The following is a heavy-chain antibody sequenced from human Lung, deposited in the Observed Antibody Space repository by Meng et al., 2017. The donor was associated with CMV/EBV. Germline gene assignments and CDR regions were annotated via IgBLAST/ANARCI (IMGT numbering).Heavy chain of an antibody. J-gene: IGHJ4*02. V-gene: IGHV4-59*01. CDR3: ARGTGTTQHYFDY. Sequence: SXTLSLXCTISRASISSFYWSWIRQPPGKGLQWIGYVSDSGSAKYNPSLESRGTISRDRSRNQFYLNLNSVTAADTAMYFCARGTGTTQHYFDYWAQGTLVTVSS. CDR2: VSDSGSA. D-gene: IGHD1-1*01. CDR1: RASISSFY.